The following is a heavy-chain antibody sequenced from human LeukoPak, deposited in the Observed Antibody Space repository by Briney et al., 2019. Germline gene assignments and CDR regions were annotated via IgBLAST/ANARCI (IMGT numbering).Heavy chain of an antibody. D-gene: IGHD6-19*01. Sequence: GGSLRLSCAASGFTFSDYSMNWVRQAPGKGLDWVSSISSTSTYILYADSVKGRFAISRDNARNSLYLQMNSLRAEDTAVYYCARFETVAAKPLEYWGQGTLVTVSS. CDR1: GFTFSDYS. CDR3: ARFETVAAKPLEY. V-gene: IGHV3-21*01. J-gene: IGHJ4*02. CDR2: ISSTSTYI.